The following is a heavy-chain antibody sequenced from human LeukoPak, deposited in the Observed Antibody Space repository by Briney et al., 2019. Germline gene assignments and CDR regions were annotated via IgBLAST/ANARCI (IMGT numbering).Heavy chain of an antibody. CDR1: GSXISLHN. V-gene: IGHV4-59*11. CDR2: IYYRGTT. Sequence: PSETLSLTCNVSGSXISLHNCTWICEAPGEGLEWMGYIYYRGTTNYSPSLKNRLTMSVDSSKNQISLKLTSVTTADTAVYYCARIQPSCPGLGFCSFDIWGQGTPATVSS. CDR3: ARIQPSCPGLGFCSFDI. D-gene: IGHD3-3*01. J-gene: IGHJ3*02.